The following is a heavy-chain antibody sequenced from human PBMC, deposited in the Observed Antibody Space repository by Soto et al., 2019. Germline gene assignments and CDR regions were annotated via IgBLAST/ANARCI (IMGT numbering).Heavy chain of an antibody. CDR3: AKYRVGTTFTFDS. J-gene: IGHJ4*02. D-gene: IGHD1-26*01. CDR1: GFTFSSYA. V-gene: IGHV3-23*01. CDR2: ISGSGGGT. Sequence: EVQLLESGGGLVQPGGSLRLSCAASGFTFSSYAMSWVRQAPGKGLEWVSGISGSGGGTYYADSMKGRFTISRDNSKKPLYLQMTSLRAEDTAVYYCAKYRVGTTFTFDSWGQGTLVTVSS.